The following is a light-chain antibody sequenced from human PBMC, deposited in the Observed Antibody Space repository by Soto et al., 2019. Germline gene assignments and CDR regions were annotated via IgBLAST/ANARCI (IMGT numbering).Light chain of an antibody. CDR1: SSDVGGYNY. Sequence: QSALTQPASVSGSPGQSITISCTGTSSDVGGYNYASWYQQHPGKAPKLMIYEVSNRPSGVSNRFSGSKSGNTASLTISGLQAEDEADYYCSSYTSSSTPRVFGTGTKVTVL. CDR3: SSYTSSSTPRV. J-gene: IGLJ1*01. CDR2: EVS. V-gene: IGLV2-14*01.